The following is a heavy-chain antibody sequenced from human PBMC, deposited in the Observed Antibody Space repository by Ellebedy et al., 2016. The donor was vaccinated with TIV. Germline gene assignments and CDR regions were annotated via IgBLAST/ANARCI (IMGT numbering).Heavy chain of an antibody. CDR3: AKDGGVHGGNGNDAFDM. J-gene: IGHJ3*02. V-gene: IGHV3-30*18. CDR2: ISYDGSNK. D-gene: IGHD4-23*01. CDR1: GFTFSTYG. Sequence: GESLKISCAASGFTFSTYGMHWVRQAPGKGLEWVAVISYDGSNKYYADSVKGRFTTSRDNSKNTLYLHMNSLRAEDTAVYYCAKDGGVHGGNGNDAFDMWGQGTMVTVSS.